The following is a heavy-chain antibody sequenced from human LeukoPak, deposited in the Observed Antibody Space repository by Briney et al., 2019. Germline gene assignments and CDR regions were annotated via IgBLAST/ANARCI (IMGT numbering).Heavy chain of an antibody. CDR1: GFTFSNHG. V-gene: IGHV3-23*01. J-gene: IGHJ4*02. Sequence: PGGSLRLSCAASGFTFSNHGMNWVRQAPGKGLEWVSGISPSGDITYYADSVKGRFTISRDNSKNTLYLQMNSLRAEDTAVYYCAKERETFYGDYSLHDYWGQGTLVTVSS. D-gene: IGHD4-17*01. CDR3: AKERETFYGDYSLHDY. CDR2: ISPSGDIT.